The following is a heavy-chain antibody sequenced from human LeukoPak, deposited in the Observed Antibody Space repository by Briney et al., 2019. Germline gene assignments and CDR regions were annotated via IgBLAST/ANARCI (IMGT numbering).Heavy chain of an antibody. Sequence: GASVKVSCKASGGTFSSYAMNWVRQAPGQGLEWVGRIIPLLGITNHAQKLQGRVTVTADTSTNTAYMELSSLISDDTAVYYCARARTMITFGGIRHAFDIWGQGTLVTVS. CDR2: IIPLLGIT. D-gene: IGHD3-16*01. CDR3: ARARTMITFGGIRHAFDI. J-gene: IGHJ3*02. V-gene: IGHV1-69*04. CDR1: GGTFSSYA.